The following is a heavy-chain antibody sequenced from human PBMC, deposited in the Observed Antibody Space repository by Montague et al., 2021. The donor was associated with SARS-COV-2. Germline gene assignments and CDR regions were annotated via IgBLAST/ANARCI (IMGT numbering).Heavy chain of an antibody. Sequence: SLRLSCAASGFTFSTYGMHWVRQAPGKGLEWAALISYDGGNKYYADSVKGRFTISRDNSKNTLYLQMNSLRAEDTAVYYCARVLGGYYGMDVWGQGTTVTVSS. V-gene: IGHV3-30-3*01. J-gene: IGHJ6*02. CDR1: GFTFSTYG. D-gene: IGHD2/OR15-2a*01. CDR3: ARVLGGYYGMDV. CDR2: ISYDGGNK.